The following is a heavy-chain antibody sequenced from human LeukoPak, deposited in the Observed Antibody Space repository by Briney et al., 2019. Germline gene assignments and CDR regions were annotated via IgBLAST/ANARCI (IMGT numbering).Heavy chain of an antibody. J-gene: IGHJ3*02. CDR2: INPNSGGT. CDR3: ARDFGDYGSGTVDI. CDR1: GYTFTGYY. V-gene: IGHV1-2*02. Sequence: ASVKVSCKASGYTFTGYYMHWVRQAPGQGLEWMGWINPNSGGTNYAQKFQGRVTMTRDTSISTAYMELSSLRSEDTAVYYCARDFGDYGSGTVDIWGQGTMVTVSS. D-gene: IGHD3-10*01.